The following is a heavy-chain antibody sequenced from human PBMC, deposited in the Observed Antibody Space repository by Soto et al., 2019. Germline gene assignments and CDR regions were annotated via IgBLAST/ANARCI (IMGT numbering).Heavy chain of an antibody. CDR2: IIPIFGTA. Sequence: QVQLVQSGAEVKKPGSSVKVSCKASGGTFSSYAISWVRQAPGQGLEWMGGIIPIFGTANYAQKFQGRVTITADESTSTAYMELSSLRSEDTAVYYCARDLIAPRPEAYYYYGMDVWGQGTTVTVSS. V-gene: IGHV1-69*01. CDR3: ARDLIAPRPEAYYYYGMDV. J-gene: IGHJ6*02. D-gene: IGHD6-6*01. CDR1: GGTFSSYA.